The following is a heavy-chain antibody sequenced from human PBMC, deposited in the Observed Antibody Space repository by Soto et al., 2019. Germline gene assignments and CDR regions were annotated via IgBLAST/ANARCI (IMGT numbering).Heavy chain of an antibody. J-gene: IGHJ4*02. V-gene: IGHV4-59*01. CDR2: IYYSGST. CDR3: AHGSLTPDY. Sequence: SETLSLTCSVSGGPTSSYYWSWIRQPPGKGLEWIGYIYYSGSTDYSPSLKSRVTMSIDTSQNQVSLKLTSVTTADTAVYYCAHGSLTPDYWGQGPLVTVSS. CDR1: GGPTSSYY.